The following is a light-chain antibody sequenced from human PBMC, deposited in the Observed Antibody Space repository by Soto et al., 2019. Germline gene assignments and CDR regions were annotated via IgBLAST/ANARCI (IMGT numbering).Light chain of an antibody. CDR3: QQYGGSPFT. CDR2: AAS. J-gene: IGKJ3*01. V-gene: IGKV3-20*01. Sequence: EIVLTQSPGTLYLSPGERATLSCRASQSVSVNSLAWYQQKGGQAPRLLVYAASTRATGVPDRFSGTGSGTDFALTISRMETGDCAVYYCQQYGGSPFTFGPGPKVDIQ. CDR1: QSVSVNS.